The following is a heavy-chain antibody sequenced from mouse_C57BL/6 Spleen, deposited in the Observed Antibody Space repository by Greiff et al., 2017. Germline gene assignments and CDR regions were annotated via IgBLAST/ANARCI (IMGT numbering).Heavy chain of an antibody. J-gene: IGHJ1*03. Sequence: QVQLQQPGAELVMPGASVKLSCKASGYTFTSYWMHWVKQRPGRGLEWIGRIDPNSGGTKYNEKFKSKATLTVDKPSSTAYMQLSSLTSEDSAVDYCARYYGSSYDWYFDVWGTGTTVTVSS. CDR3: ARYYGSSYDWYFDV. D-gene: IGHD1-1*01. V-gene: IGHV1-72*01. CDR2: IDPNSGGT. CDR1: GYTFTSYW.